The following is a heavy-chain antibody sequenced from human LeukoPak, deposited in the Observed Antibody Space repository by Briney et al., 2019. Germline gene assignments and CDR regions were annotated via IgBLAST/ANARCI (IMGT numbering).Heavy chain of an antibody. D-gene: IGHD1-14*01. CDR1: GFSLSTSRMT. CDR2: IDWYDDI. V-gene: IGHV2-70*01. J-gene: IGHJ3*02. CDR3: ARMNQQRLDVYHI. Sequence: SGPALVKPTQTLTLTCTFSGFSLSTSRMTESWIRQPPGKALEWLALIDWYDDIYSSTSLKTRLTISKDTSKNQVVLTMTNMDPVDTATYYCARMNQQRLDVYHIWGQGTMVTVSS.